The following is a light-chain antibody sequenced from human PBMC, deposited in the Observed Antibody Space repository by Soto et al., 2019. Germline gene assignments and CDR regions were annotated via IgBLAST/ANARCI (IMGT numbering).Light chain of an antibody. CDR2: AAS. V-gene: IGKV1-39*01. CDR1: QSISSY. J-gene: IGKJ1*01. Sequence: DIQMTQSPSSLSASVGDRVTITCRASQSISSYLNWYQQKPGKAPKLLIYAASSLQSGVPSRFSGSVSGTDFTLTISSLQPEDFATYYCQHYNSYSEAFGKGTKADIK. CDR3: QHYNSYSEA.